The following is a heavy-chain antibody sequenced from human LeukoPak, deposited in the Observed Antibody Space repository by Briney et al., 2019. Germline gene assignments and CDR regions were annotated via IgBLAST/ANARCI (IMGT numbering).Heavy chain of an antibody. Sequence: SEALSLACAVSGGSIGSYYWSWLRQPPGRGLEWIGYIYYSGTTNYNPSLKSRVTISVDTSKNQFSLKLTSVTAADTAIYYCAREDPQTTVPEGLDVWGQGTTVTVSS. CDR1: GGSIGSYY. D-gene: IGHD4-17*01. CDR3: AREDPQTTVPEGLDV. V-gene: IGHV4-59*01. J-gene: IGHJ6*02. CDR2: IYYSGTT.